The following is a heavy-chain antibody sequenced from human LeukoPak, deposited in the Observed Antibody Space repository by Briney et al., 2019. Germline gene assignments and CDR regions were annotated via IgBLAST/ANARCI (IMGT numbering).Heavy chain of an antibody. CDR2: ISGSDGST. J-gene: IGHJ4*02. D-gene: IGHD2-2*01. CDR1: GFTFSSYA. CDR3: AKDRHCSSISCYRGYFDY. V-gene: IGHV3-23*01. Sequence: GGSLRLSCAASGFTFSSYAMNWVRQAPGKGLEWVSVISGSDGSTYYADSVKGRFTISRDNSRNTLYVQMNSLTAEDAAVYYCAKDRHCSSISCYRGYFDYWGQGTLVTVSS.